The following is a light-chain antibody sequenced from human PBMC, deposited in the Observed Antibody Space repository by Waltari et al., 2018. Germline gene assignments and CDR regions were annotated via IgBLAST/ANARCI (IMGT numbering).Light chain of an antibody. V-gene: IGKV1-39*01. CDR1: QSVRKF. CDR2: ATA. Sequence: DIQMTQSPSSLSASVGARVTITCRASQSVRKFLNWYQQTPGKAPKPLNHATANLETVVPSRFSCSGSGTDVSLSISSLQPEEFASYFCQQGYMTPRTFGQGTKVEIK. J-gene: IGKJ1*01. CDR3: QQGYMTPRT.